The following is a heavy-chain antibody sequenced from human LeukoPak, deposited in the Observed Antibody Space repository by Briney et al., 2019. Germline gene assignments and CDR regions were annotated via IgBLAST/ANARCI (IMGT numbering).Heavy chain of an antibody. CDR2: ISSSSSYI. V-gene: IGHV3-21*01. J-gene: IGHJ4*02. CDR3: ARERSAPIAALGY. D-gene: IGHD6-13*01. Sequence: GGSLRLSCAASGFTFSSYSMNWVRQAPGKGLEWVSSISSSSSYIYYADSVKGRFTISRDNAKNSLYLQMNSLRAEDTAVYYCARERSAPIAALGYWGQGTLVTVSS. CDR1: GFTFSSYS.